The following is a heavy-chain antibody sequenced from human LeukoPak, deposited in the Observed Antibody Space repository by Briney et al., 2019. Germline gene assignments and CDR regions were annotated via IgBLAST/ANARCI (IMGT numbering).Heavy chain of an antibody. Sequence: GGSLRLSCAASGFTFSTSWMTWVRQAPGKGLEWVANIKGDGSQMYYVDSVKGRFTISRDNAKNSLYLQMNSLRAEDTAVYYCAKIGRGYSNFFDDWGQGTLVTVSS. CDR1: GFTFSTSW. V-gene: IGHV3-7*01. J-gene: IGHJ4*02. D-gene: IGHD3-3*01. CDR3: AKIGRGYSNFFDD. CDR2: IKGDGSQM.